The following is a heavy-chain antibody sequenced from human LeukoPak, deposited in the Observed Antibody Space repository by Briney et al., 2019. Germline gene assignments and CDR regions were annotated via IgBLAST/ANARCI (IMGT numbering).Heavy chain of an antibody. J-gene: IGHJ4*02. CDR1: GFTFSSYS. Sequence: GGSLRLSCAASGFTFSSYSMNWVRQAPGKGLGWVSSISSSSSYIYYADSVKGRFTISRDNAKNSLYLQMNSLRAEDTAVYYCASKHQLAYYFDYWGQGTLVTVSS. V-gene: IGHV3-21*01. D-gene: IGHD6-13*01. CDR3: ASKHQLAYYFDY. CDR2: ISSSSSYI.